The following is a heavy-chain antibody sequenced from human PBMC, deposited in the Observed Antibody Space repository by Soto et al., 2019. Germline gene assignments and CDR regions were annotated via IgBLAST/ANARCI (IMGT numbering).Heavy chain of an antibody. CDR1: GFTFSSYA. CDR3: AKGQYSGSYYLNLDAFDI. D-gene: IGHD1-26*01. V-gene: IGHV3-23*01. Sequence: GGSLRLSCAASGFTFSSYAMSWVRQAPGKGLEWVSAISGSGGSTYYADSVKGRFTISRDNSKNTLYLQMNSLRAEDTAVYYCAKGQYSGSYYLNLDAFDIWGQGTMVTVSS. J-gene: IGHJ3*02. CDR2: ISGSGGST.